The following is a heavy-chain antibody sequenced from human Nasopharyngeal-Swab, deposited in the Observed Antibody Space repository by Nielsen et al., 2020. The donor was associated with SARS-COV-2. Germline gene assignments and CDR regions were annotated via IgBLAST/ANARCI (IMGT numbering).Heavy chain of an antibody. D-gene: IGHD3-16*01. Sequence: WVLQSPGQRLEWMGGINPGNGKTKYSQEFQGRVTITRDTSASTAYMELSSLRPEDTAIYYCARDLGGYYYYMDVWGKGTTVTVSS. CDR2: INPGNGKT. V-gene: IGHV1-3*03. J-gene: IGHJ6*03. CDR3: ARDLGGYYYYMDV.